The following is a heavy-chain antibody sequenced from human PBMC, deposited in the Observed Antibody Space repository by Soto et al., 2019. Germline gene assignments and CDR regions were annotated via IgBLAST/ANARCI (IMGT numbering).Heavy chain of an antibody. CDR2: ISAYNGNT. J-gene: IGHJ4*01. D-gene: IGHD3-3*01. Sequence: QVQLVQSGAEVKKPGASVKVSCKASGYTFTSYGISWVRQAPGQGLEWMGWISAYNGNTNYAQKLQGRVTMTTDTSTSTAYMVLSSLISHDTAAYYCARDNRRDSWSGYGGVYYFDYWVHGTLVTVSS. CDR3: ARDNRRDSWSGYGGVYYFDY. CDR1: GYTFTSYG. V-gene: IGHV1-18*01.